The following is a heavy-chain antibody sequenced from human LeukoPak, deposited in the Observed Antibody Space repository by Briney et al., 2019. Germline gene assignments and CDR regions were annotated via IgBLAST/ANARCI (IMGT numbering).Heavy chain of an antibody. CDR1: GGTFSSYA. D-gene: IGHD1-1*01. Sequence: SVKVSCKASGGTFSSYAISWVRQAPGQGLEWMGRMIPILGIANYAQKFQGRVTITADKSTSTAYMELSSLRSEDTAVYYCARVPIGFAVQLERRGDYWGQGTLVTVSS. CDR3: ARVPIGFAVQLERRGDY. CDR2: MIPILGIA. V-gene: IGHV1-69*04. J-gene: IGHJ4*02.